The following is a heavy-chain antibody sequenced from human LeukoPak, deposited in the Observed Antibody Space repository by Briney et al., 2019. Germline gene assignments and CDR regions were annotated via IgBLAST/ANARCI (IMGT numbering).Heavy chain of an antibody. V-gene: IGHV4-31*03. Sequence: SETLSLTCTVSGASITSGGYYWSWIRQRPGEGLEWIGYIYSSGSTYYRPSLKSRVTISIDTSKTQFSLKLSSVTAADTAVYYCARDRDSGSGSSPYWGQGTLVTVSS. D-gene: IGHD3-10*01. CDR3: ARDRDSGSGSSPY. CDR2: IYSSGST. CDR1: GASITSGGYY. J-gene: IGHJ4*02.